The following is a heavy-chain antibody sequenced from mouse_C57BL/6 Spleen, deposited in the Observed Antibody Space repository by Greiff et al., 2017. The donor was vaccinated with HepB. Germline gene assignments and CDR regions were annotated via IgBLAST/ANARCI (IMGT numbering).Heavy chain of an antibody. CDR1: GYTFTDYY. CDR3: ARGGSRYFGD. CDR2: INPNNGGT. Sequence: VQLQQSGPELVKPGASVKISCKASGYTFTDYYMNWVKQSHGKSLEWIGDINPNNGGTSYNQKFKGKATLTVDKSSSTAYMELRSLTSEDSAVYYCARGGSRYFGDWGQGTTLTVSS. J-gene: IGHJ2*01. V-gene: IGHV1-26*01.